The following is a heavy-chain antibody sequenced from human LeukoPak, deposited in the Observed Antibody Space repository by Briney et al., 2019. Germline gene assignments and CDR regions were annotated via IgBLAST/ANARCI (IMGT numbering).Heavy chain of an antibody. J-gene: IGHJ4*02. CDR1: GFTVSSNY. V-gene: IGHV3-53*01. Sequence: SGGSLRLSCAASGFTVSSNYMSWVRQAPGKGLEWVSVIYSGGSTYYADSVKGRFTISRDNSKNTLYLQMNSLRAEDTAVYYCAKLPYYDSRYYFDYWGQGTLVTVSS. CDR2: IYSGGST. CDR3: AKLPYYDSRYYFDY. D-gene: IGHD3-22*01.